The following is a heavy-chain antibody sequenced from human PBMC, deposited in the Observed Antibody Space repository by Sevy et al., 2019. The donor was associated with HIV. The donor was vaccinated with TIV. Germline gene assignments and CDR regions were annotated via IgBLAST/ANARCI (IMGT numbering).Heavy chain of an antibody. J-gene: IGHJ4*02. CDR3: ASFHSSWYGKDFDY. CDR1: GYTFTSYG. Sequence: ASVKVSCKASGYTFTSYGISWVRQAPGQGLEGMGWISAYKGNTNYAQKLQGRVTMTTDTSTSIAYMVLRSLRSDDTAVYYCASFHSSWYGKDFDYWGQGTLVTVSS. V-gene: IGHV1-18*01. D-gene: IGHD6-13*01. CDR2: ISAYKGNT.